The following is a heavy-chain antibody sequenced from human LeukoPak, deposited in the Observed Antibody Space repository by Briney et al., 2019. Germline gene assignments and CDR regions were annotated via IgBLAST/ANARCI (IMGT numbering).Heavy chain of an antibody. CDR2: ISSSSDYI. Sequence: GESLRLSCAASGFTFNDYRMNWVRQAPGKGLEWVSFISSSSDYIYYADSVKGRFTISRGNAKNSLYLQMNSLRAEDTAVYYCAKRGDYYDSSGYYENLDYWGQGTLVTVSS. D-gene: IGHD3-22*01. V-gene: IGHV3-21*04. CDR3: AKRGDYYDSSGYYENLDY. J-gene: IGHJ4*02. CDR1: GFTFNDYR.